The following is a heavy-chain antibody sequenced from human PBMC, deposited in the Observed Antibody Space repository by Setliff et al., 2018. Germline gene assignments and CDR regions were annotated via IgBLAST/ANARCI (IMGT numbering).Heavy chain of an antibody. CDR2: ISAYNGET. D-gene: IGHD1-20*01. Sequence: ASVKVSCKASGYTFTSYGISWVRQAPGQGLEWMGWISAYNGETIYAQKFQGRLTITRDTSANTAYMELSSLRSEDTALYYCARYNWNTNWFDPWGQGTLVTVSS. CDR3: ARYNWNTNWFDP. V-gene: IGHV1-18*01. J-gene: IGHJ5*02. CDR1: GYTFTSYG.